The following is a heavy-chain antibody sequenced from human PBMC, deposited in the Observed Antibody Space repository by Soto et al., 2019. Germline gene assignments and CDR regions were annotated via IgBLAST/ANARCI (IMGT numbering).Heavy chain of an antibody. J-gene: IGHJ3*02. CDR3: ARQNGAFDI. CDR1: GYRFTNFW. D-gene: IGHD2-8*01. V-gene: IGHV5-51*01. CDR2: IYPGDSDI. Sequence: GESLKMSCKGSGYRFTNFWIGLVRQMPGKGLEWMGIIYPGDSDIRYSPSFQGQVTISADKSINTAYLQWSSLKASDTAMYYCARQNGAFDIWGQGTMVTVSS.